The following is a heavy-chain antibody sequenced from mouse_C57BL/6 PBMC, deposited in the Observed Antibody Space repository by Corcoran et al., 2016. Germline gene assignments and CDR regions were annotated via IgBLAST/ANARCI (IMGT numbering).Heavy chain of an antibody. V-gene: IGHV9-3*01. CDR2: INTYSGVP. D-gene: IGHD2-5*01. CDR1: GYTFTTYG. CDR3: ASDYSNAAWFAY. J-gene: IGHJ3*01. Sequence: QIQLVQSGPELKKPGETVKISCKASGYTFTTYGMSWVKQAPGKGLKWMGWINTYSGVPTYADDFKGRFAFSLETSASTAYLQINNLKNEETATYFGASDYSNAAWFAYLCQGTLVTVSA.